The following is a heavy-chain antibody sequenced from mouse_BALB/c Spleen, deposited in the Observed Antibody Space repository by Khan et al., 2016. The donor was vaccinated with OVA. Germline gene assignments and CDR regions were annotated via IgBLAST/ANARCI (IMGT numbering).Heavy chain of an antibody. D-gene: IGHD2-14*01. J-gene: IGHJ3*01. Sequence: QVQLKQSGTELARPGASVKMSCKASGYTFTSYTMHWVKQRPGQGLEWIGYINPSSGYTNYNQKFNDKATLTADKSSITAYMQLSSLTSEDSAIYYCAREGAYYRSDGWFAYWGQGTLVTVSA. V-gene: IGHV1-4*01. CDR1: GYTFTSYT. CDR3: AREGAYYRSDGWFAY. CDR2: INPSSGYT.